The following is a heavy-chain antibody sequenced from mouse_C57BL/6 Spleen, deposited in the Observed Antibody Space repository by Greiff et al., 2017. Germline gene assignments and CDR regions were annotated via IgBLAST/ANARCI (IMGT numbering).Heavy chain of an antibody. J-gene: IGHJ1*03. CDR2: ISYDGSN. CDR1: GYSITSGYY. CDR3: ARGGGPHWDFDV. Sequence: EVQLKESGPGLVKPSQSLSLTCSVTGYSITSGYYWNWIRQFPGNKLEWLGYISYDGSNNYNPSLKNRIPITRDTSQNQFCLKLNSVTTEDTATYDGARGGGPHWDFDVWGTGTTVTVSS. V-gene: IGHV3-6*01.